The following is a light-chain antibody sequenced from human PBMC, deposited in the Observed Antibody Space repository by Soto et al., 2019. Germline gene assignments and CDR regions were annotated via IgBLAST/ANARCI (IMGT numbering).Light chain of an antibody. CDR2: ANS. CDR1: SSNIGAGYD. Sequence: QSVLTQPPSVSGAPGQRVTISCTGSSSNIGAGYDVHWYQQLPGTAPKLLISANSNRPSGVPNRFSGSKSGTSASLAITGLQAEDEADYYCAAWDDSLNALMFGGGTKLTVL. J-gene: IGLJ3*02. CDR3: AAWDDSLNALM. V-gene: IGLV1-40*01.